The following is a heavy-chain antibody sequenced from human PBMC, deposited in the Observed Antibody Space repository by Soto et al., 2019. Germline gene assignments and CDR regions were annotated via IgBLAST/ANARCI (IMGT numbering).Heavy chain of an antibody. CDR2: IYYSGSA. D-gene: IGHD3-9*01. J-gene: IGHJ4*02. CDR3: ARNILTGYASY. V-gene: IGHV4-39*01. CDR1: GGSVSSSSYY. Sequence: PSETLSLTCAVSGGSVSSSSYYWGWIRQPPGKGLEWIGSIYYSGSAYYNPSLKSRVTMSVDTSKNQFSLKLTSVTATDTAVYSCARNILTGYASYWGQGTLVTVSS.